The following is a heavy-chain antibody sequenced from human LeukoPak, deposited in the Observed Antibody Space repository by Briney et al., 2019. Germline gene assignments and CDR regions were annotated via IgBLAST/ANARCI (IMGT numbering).Heavy chain of an antibody. CDR2: VYYSGRT. V-gene: IGHV4-59*01. J-gene: IGHJ4*02. Sequence: SETLSLTCTVSGGSISTYYWNWIRQPPGKGLEWIGYVYYSGRTNYNPSLKSRVTISIDTSKSQFSLKLSSVTAADTAVYYCARTPIYYFDNSGYYNWGQGTLVTVSS. CDR3: ARTPIYYFDNSGYYN. CDR1: GGSISTYY. D-gene: IGHD3-22*01.